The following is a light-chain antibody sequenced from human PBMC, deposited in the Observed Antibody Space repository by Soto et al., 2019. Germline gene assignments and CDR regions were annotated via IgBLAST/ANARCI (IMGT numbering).Light chain of an antibody. CDR3: QQGNSFPLT. V-gene: IGKV1-12*01. J-gene: IGKJ4*01. CDR2: DAS. Sequence: DIQMTQSPSSVSASVGDRVTITCRASQDISSWLAWYQQEPGKAPKFLIYDASILQSGVPSRFSGGGSGTDFTLTISSLQPEDFATYYCQQGNSFPLTFGGGTKVEIK. CDR1: QDISSW.